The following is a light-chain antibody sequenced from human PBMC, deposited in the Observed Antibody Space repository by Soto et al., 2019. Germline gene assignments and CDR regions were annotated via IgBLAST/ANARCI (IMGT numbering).Light chain of an antibody. V-gene: IGLV2-11*01. Sequence: QSALTQPRSVSGSPGQSVTISCTGTSSDVGGYNYVSWYQQHPGKAPKLMIYDVSKRPSGVPDRFSGSKSVNTASLTISVLQAEYEADYYCCSYAGSYSYVFGTGTKVTVL. CDR3: CSYAGSYSYV. J-gene: IGLJ1*01. CDR2: DVS. CDR1: SSDVGGYNY.